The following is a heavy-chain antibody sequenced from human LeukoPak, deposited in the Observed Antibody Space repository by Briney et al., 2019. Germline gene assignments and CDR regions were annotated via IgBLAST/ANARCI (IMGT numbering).Heavy chain of an antibody. CDR3: ARDPAVAAVDPEYFQH. CDR1: GYTFTSYG. Sequence: ASVKVSCKASGYTFTSYGISWVRQAPGQGLEWMGWISAYNGNTNYAQELQGRVTMTTDTSTSTAYMELRSLRSDDTAVYYCARDPAVAAVDPEYFQHWGQGTLVTVSS. V-gene: IGHV1-18*01. J-gene: IGHJ1*01. CDR2: ISAYNGNT. D-gene: IGHD6-19*01.